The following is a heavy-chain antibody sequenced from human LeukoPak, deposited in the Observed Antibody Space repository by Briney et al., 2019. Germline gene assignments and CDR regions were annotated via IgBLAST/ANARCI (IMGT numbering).Heavy chain of an antibody. V-gene: IGHV4-30-4*08. CDR3: AREGYYGGNYGY. D-gene: IGHD4-23*01. CDR1: GGSISSGDYY. CDR2: IYYSGST. J-gene: IGHJ4*02. Sequence: PSETLSLTCTVSGGSISSGDYYWSGTRQPPGKGLEWIGYIYYSGSTYYNPSLKSRVTISVDTSKNQFSLKLSSVTAADTAVYYCAREGYYGGNYGYWGQGTLVTVSS.